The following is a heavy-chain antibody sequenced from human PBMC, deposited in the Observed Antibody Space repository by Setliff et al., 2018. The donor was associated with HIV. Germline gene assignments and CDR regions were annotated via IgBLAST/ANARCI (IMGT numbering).Heavy chain of an antibody. Sequence: PGGSLRLSCAASGFTFSTYAVSWVRQAPGKGLEWVSGISGGGYTTYYADSVKGRFTISRDNSKNTIYLQMNSLRAEDTAVYYCARVPYSSSWSFDYWGQGALVTVSS. CDR2: ISGGGYTT. CDR1: GFTFSTYA. V-gene: IGHV3-23*01. CDR3: ARVPYSSSWSFDY. D-gene: IGHD6-13*01. J-gene: IGHJ4*02.